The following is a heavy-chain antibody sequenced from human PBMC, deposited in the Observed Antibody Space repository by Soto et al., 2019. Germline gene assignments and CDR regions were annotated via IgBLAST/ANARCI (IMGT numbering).Heavy chain of an antibody. CDR1: GGSFSGYY. CDR2: INHSGST. V-gene: IGHV4-34*01. Sequence: SETLSLTCAVYGGSFSGYYWSWIRQPPGKGLEWIGEINHSGSTNYNPSLKSRVTISVDTSKNQFSLKLSSVTAADTAVYYCAASRAYDFWSGYEKNDAFDIWGQGTMVTVSS. J-gene: IGHJ3*02. D-gene: IGHD3-3*01. CDR3: AASRAYDFWSGYEKNDAFDI.